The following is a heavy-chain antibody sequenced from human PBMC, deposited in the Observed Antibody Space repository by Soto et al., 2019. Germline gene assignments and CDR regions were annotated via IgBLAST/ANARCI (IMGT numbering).Heavy chain of an antibody. Sequence: PSQPLSLTCGISGDSVSSNSAAWNWLRQSPSRGLEWLGRTYYRSKWYNDYAVSVERRITINPDTSKNHFSLQLNFVTPEDTAVYFCARGEQYRGRSFDYWGQGTRVTVSS. CDR3: ARGEQYRGRSFDY. V-gene: IGHV6-1*01. D-gene: IGHD1-26*01. CDR1: GDSVSSNSAA. CDR2: TYYRSKWYN. J-gene: IGHJ4*02.